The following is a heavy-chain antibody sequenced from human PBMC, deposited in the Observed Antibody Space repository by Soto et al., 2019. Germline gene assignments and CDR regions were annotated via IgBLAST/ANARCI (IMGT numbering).Heavy chain of an antibody. CDR1: GSRFSNYV. Sequence: QVQLVQSGAEVKTPGSSLKVSCTVSGSRFSNYVISWVRQAPGHGLEWLGRIIPIFNTTQYAQKFQGRATITADKSTNTASLELSSLRSADTAVYYCAREGRGKKAGYNGLVSLGYWGQGTLVTVSS. CDR3: AREGRGKKAGYNGLVSLGY. J-gene: IGHJ4*02. V-gene: IGHV1-69*06. D-gene: IGHD2-2*02. CDR2: IIPIFNTT.